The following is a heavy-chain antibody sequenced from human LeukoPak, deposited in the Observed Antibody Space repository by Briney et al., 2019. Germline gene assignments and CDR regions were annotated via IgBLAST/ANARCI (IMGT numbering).Heavy chain of an antibody. D-gene: IGHD2/OR15-2a*01. Sequence: PSETLSLTCTASGYAISNYYWYWFRQPPGKELEWIACIYYSGITHYKHSVKSRVTISLDTSKKQVSLRLSSVTAGDTAVYYCAREGIVRTYDQWGQGTLVTVSS. CDR1: GYAISNYY. CDR3: AREGIVRTYDQ. J-gene: IGHJ4*02. CDR2: IYYSGIT. V-gene: IGHV4-59*12.